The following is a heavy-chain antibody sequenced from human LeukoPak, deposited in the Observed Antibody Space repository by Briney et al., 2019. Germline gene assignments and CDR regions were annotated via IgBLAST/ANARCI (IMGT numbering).Heavy chain of an antibody. CDR2: IYYSGST. J-gene: IGHJ4*02. Sequence: PSETLSLTCTVSGGSISSSSYYWGWIRQPPGKGLEWIGSIYYSGSTYYNPSLKSRVTISVDTSKNQFSLKLSSVTAADTAVYYCASGDHSSSWYRYYYFDYWGQGTLVTVSS. D-gene: IGHD6-13*01. CDR1: GGSISSSSYY. CDR3: ASGDHSSSWYRYYYFDY. V-gene: IGHV4-39*07.